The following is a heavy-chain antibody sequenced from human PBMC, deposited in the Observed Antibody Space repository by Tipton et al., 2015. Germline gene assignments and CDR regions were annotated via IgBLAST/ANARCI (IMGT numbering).Heavy chain of an antibody. CDR1: AYSISTDYY. D-gene: IGHD3-9*01. J-gene: IGHJ4*02. CDR2: ISHSGST. Sequence: LRLSCAVSAYSISTDYYWVWIRQPPGKGLEWIGTISHSGSTYYNPSLKSRVTISADTSRNQFSLRLSSVTAADTAVYYCACHDYDLLTRDYQTVDYWGQGTLVTVSP. V-gene: IGHV4-38-2*01. CDR3: ACHDYDLLTRDYQTVDY.